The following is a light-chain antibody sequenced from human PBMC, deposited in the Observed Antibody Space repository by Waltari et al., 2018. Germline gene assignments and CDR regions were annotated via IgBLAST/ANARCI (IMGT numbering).Light chain of an antibody. J-gene: IGKJ5*01. CDR3: QQYDSLTLLT. CDR2: DVS. Sequence: DIEMTQSPSSLSASVGEKVTITCRASQDISNHLSWFQQKPGKAPKLLIYDVSKLETGVASRFSGGGSRADFTLIINDVQPEDVATYYGQQYDSLTLLTFGQGTRLE. CDR1: QDISNH. V-gene: IGKV1-33*01.